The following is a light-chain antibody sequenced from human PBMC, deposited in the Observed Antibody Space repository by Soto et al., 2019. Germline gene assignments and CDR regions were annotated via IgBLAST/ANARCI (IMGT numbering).Light chain of an antibody. Sequence: EIVLTQSPGTLSLSPGERATLSCRASQSGSNTYLAWHQQKRGQAPRLLIYGASSRATGIQHRFSGSGSGTDFTLTITRLEPEAFAVYYCQHYGSSLTFGGGTMVVIK. CDR3: QHYGSSLT. CDR1: QSGSNTY. V-gene: IGKV3-20*01. J-gene: IGKJ4*01. CDR2: GAS.